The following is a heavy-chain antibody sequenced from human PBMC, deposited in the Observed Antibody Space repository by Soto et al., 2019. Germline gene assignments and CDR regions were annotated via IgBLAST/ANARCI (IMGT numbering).Heavy chain of an antibody. Sequence: SGGSLRLSCAASGFTFSSYGMHWVRQAPGKGLEWVTLISYDGGNKYYADSVKGRFSISRDNSRNTLYLQMNSLRPEDAAVYYCVKSLGFCSSSSCSRDYYYHYGMDVWGQGTTVTVSS. CDR1: GFTFSSYG. J-gene: IGHJ6*02. V-gene: IGHV3-30*18. D-gene: IGHD2-2*01. CDR3: VKSLGFCSSSSCSRDYYYHYGMDV. CDR2: ISYDGGNK.